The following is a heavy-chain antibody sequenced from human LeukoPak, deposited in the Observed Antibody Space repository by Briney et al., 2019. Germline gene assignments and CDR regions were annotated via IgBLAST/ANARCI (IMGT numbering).Heavy chain of an antibody. CDR2: IGSSGGGI. CDR1: GFTFSTYT. V-gene: IGHV3-23*01. D-gene: IGHD7-27*01. Sequence: GGSLRLSCAASGFTFSTYTMYWVRHPPGKGLEWVSIIGSSGGGIHYADSVKGRFTISRDNSKNALYLQMNSLRVEDTAVYYCAIDPNWGTHSWGQGVLVTVSS. J-gene: IGHJ4*02. CDR3: AIDPNWGTHS.